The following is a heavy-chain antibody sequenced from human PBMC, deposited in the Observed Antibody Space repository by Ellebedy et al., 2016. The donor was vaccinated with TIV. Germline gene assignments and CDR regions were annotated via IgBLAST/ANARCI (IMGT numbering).Heavy chain of an antibody. V-gene: IGHV3-30*03. D-gene: IGHD2-8*01. Sequence: GESLKISCAASGFTFRSYGMHWVRQAPGRGLEWLAVISYDGSDKSYGDSVKGRFTISRDNSKNTLYLQMNSLRAEDAAVYYCARVRSVYYYMDVWGKGTTVTVSS. CDR3: ARVRSVYYYMDV. CDR1: GFTFRSYG. J-gene: IGHJ6*03. CDR2: ISYDGSDK.